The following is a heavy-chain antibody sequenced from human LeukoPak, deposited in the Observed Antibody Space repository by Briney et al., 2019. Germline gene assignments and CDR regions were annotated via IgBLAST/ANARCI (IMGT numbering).Heavy chain of an antibody. Sequence: SETLSLTCTVSGYSINSGYFWGWVRQPPGKGPEWIGSIFHTGDVYYNPSLRSRVTLSIDTSRNQVSLKVTSVTAADTAVYYCARDGTDLVAEGAFDIWGQGTMVTVSS. D-gene: IGHD3-9*01. J-gene: IGHJ3*02. CDR1: GYSINSGYF. CDR3: ARDGTDLVAEGAFDI. CDR2: IFHTGDV. V-gene: IGHV4-38-2*02.